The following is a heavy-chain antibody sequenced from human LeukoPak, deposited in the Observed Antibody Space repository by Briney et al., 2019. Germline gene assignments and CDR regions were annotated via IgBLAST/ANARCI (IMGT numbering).Heavy chain of an antibody. CDR3: ASNWGRGDLYFDY. V-gene: IGHV4-59*01. CDR1: GGPISSYY. J-gene: IGHJ4*02. D-gene: IGHD7-27*01. Sequence: PSETLSLTCTVSGGPISSYYWSWIRQPPGKGLEWIGYIYYSGDTNYNPSLKSRVTISIDTSKNQFSLKLSSVTAADTAVYYCASNWGRGDLYFDYWGQGTLVTVSS. CDR2: IYYSGDT.